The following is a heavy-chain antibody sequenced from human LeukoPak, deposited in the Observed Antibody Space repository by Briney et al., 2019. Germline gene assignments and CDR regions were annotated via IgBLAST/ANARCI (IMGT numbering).Heavy chain of an antibody. Sequence: GRSLSLPYAACGFTLRNYGLYWVRQAPGKGLEWVAVISFDGSNKYYADSVKGRFTISRDNSKNTLYLQMISLRAEDTAVYYCTTLYASGRLMRPFYSWGHRELVSVSS. CDR3: TTLYASGRLMRPFYS. V-gene: IGHV3-30*03. CDR1: GFTLRNYG. J-gene: IGHJ4*03. D-gene: IGHD3-10*01. CDR2: ISFDGSNK.